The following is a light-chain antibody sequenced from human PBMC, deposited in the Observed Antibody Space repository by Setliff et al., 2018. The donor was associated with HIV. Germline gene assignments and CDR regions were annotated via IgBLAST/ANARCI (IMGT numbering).Light chain of an antibody. J-gene: IGLJ2*01. CDR1: XXDVGXXXY. CDR2: EVX. CDR3: SAYPTSSTXVV. Sequence: QSALTQPASVSXXXXXXXPXXXXXTXXDVGXXXYVSXXXXHPXKAPTLMIYEVXNRPPGFSXRFSGSKSGNTASLTISXXXAEDEANYYCSAYPTSSTXVVXAGGXKVTVL. V-gene: IGLV2-14*01.